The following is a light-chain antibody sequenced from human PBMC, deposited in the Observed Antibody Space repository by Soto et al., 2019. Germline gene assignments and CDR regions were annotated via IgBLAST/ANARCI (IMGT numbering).Light chain of an antibody. Sequence: QSALTQPASVSGSPGQSITISCTGSSGDVGGYNLVSWYQHHPDKAPKLMIYEVSKRPAGVSHRFFGSTSGNTASLTISGLQAEDDDHYYCCSDADTSILFGGGTKVTVL. CDR2: EVS. J-gene: IGLJ2*01. CDR1: SGDVGGYNL. V-gene: IGLV2-23*02. CDR3: CSDADTSIL.